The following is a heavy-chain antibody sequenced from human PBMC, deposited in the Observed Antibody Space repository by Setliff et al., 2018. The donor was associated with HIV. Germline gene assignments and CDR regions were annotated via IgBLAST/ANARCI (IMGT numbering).Heavy chain of an antibody. J-gene: IGHJ4*02. Sequence: PSETLSLTCTVSGGSISSGSYYWSWIRQPAGKGLEWIGRIYTSGSTNYNPSLKSRVTISVDTSKNQFSLKLSSVTAADTAVYYCARSYFYCSGGSCYSGYFDYWGQGTLVTVSS. V-gene: IGHV4-61*02. CDR3: ARSYFYCSGGSCYSGYFDY. CDR1: GGSISSGSYY. CDR2: IYTSGST. D-gene: IGHD2-15*01.